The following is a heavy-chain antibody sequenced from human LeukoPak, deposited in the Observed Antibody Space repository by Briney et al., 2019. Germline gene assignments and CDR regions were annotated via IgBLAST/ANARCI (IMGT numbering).Heavy chain of an antibody. D-gene: IGHD6-6*01. CDR1: GFTFSSYG. CDR3: AKDLREYSSSIRSYYYYYGMDV. Sequence: PGGSLRLSRAASGFTFSSYGMHWVRQAPGKGLEWVAVISYDGSNKYYADSVKGRFTISRDNSKNTLYLQMNSLRAEDTAVYYCAKDLREYSSSIRSYYYYYGMDVWGQGTTVTVSS. V-gene: IGHV3-30*18. CDR2: ISYDGSNK. J-gene: IGHJ6*02.